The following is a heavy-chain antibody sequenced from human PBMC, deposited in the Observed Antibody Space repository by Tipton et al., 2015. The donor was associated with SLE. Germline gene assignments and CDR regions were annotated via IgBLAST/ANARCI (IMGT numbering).Heavy chain of an antibody. V-gene: IGHV3-23*01. D-gene: IGHD2-2*01. Sequence: SLRLSCAASGFTFSSYAMSWVRQAPGKGLEWVSAISGSGGSTYYADSVKGRFTISRDNAKNSLYLQMNSLRAEDTAVYYCARDDVVPAEPVYYSCGMDVWGQGTKVTVSS. CDR2: ISGSGGST. CDR3: ARDDVVPAEPVYYSCGMDV. J-gene: IGHJ6*02. CDR1: GFTFSSYA.